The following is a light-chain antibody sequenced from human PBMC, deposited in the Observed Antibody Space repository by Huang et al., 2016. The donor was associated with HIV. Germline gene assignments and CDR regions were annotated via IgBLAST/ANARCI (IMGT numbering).Light chain of an antibody. V-gene: IGKV2-28*01. J-gene: IGKJ4*01. CDR2: LGS. Sequence: DIVMTQSPLSLPVTPGEPASISCRSSQSLLHSDGYNSLDWYLQRPGQSPQLLIYLGSNRASGVPDRFSGSGSGTDFTLKISRLEAEDVGVYYCMQALQTPRTFGGGTKVEIK. CDR1: QSLLHSDGYNS. CDR3: MQALQTPRT.